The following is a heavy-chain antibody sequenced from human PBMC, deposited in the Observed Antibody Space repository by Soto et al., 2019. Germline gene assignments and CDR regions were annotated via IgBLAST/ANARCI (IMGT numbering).Heavy chain of an antibody. J-gene: IGHJ4*02. Sequence: LTCSVSGASINNKNWWTWLRQPPGKRLEWIGENYHTGRSSYNPSLTSRVNMSVDKTKNQFSLKLASVTAADTAVYYCARVAVAGTRVDYCGQGTLVTSPQ. CDR3: ARVAVAGTRVDY. D-gene: IGHD6-19*01. CDR1: GASINNKNW. CDR2: NYHTGRS. V-gene: IGHV4-4*02.